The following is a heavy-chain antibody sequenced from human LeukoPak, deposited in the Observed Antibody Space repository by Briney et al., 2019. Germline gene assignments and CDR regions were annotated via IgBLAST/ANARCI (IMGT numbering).Heavy chain of an antibody. J-gene: IGHJ4*02. D-gene: IGHD1-26*01. CDR3: ARENSGTFSLDY. CDR2: IKQDGSEE. Sequence: GGSLRLSCAASGFTFSSYWMSWVRQAPGKGLEWVANIKQDGSEEYYVDSLKGRFTISRDNAKNSLYLQIHSLRAEDTAVYYGARENSGTFSLDYWGQGTLVTVSS. V-gene: IGHV3-7*01. CDR1: GFTFSSYW.